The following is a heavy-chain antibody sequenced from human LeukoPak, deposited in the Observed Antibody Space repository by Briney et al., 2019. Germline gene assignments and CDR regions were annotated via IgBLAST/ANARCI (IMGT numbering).Heavy chain of an antibody. CDR2: ISPSTTHT. J-gene: IGHJ5*02. V-gene: IGHV3-21*04. Sequence: PGGSLRLSCAASGFTFSRHCMNWVRQAPGKGLEWLSYISPSTTHTSYADSVKGRFTISRDNAKNLLYLQMNSLRAEDTAVYYCARGGHGAADQWGQGTLVTVSS. CDR3: ARGGHGAADQ. CDR1: GFTFSRHC. D-gene: IGHD1-26*01.